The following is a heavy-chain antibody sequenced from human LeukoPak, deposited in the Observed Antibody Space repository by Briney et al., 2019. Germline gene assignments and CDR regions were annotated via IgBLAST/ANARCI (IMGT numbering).Heavy chain of an antibody. J-gene: IGHJ4*02. CDR3: ARRMSSGYYYEFYFDY. V-gene: IGHV3-66*01. CDR2: IYSGGST. CDR1: GFTVSSNY. Sequence: GGSLRLSCEASGFTVSSNYMSWVRQAPGKGLEWVSVIYSGGSTYYADSVKGRFTISRDNSKNTLYLQMNSLRAEDTAVYYCARRMSSGYYYEFYFDYWGQGTLVTVSS. D-gene: IGHD3-22*01.